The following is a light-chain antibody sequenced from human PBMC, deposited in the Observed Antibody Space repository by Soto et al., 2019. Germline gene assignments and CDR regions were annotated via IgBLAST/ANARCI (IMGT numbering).Light chain of an antibody. CDR3: SSYAGSSNCV. V-gene: IGLV2-14*01. J-gene: IGLJ1*01. CDR2: EVS. Sequence: QSVLTQPASVSGSPGQSITISCTGTSSDVDGYIYVSWYQQHPGKAPKLMIYEVSNRPSGVSNRFSGSKSGNTASLTISGLQAEDEADYYCSSYAGSSNCVFGTGTKVTVL. CDR1: SSDVDGYIY.